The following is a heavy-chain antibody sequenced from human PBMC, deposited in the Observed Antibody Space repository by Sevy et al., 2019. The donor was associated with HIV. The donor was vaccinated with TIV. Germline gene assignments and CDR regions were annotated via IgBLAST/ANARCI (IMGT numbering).Heavy chain of an antibody. J-gene: IGHJ6*02. Sequence: GGSLILSCAASGFTFSSYWMHWVRQAPGKGLVWVSRINSDGSSTSYADSVKGRFTISRDNAKNTLYLQMNSLRAEDSAVYYCARDMMGGVIFSGMDVWGQGTTVTVSS. V-gene: IGHV3-74*01. D-gene: IGHD3-10*01. CDR3: ARDMMGGVIFSGMDV. CDR1: GFTFSSYW. CDR2: INSDGSST.